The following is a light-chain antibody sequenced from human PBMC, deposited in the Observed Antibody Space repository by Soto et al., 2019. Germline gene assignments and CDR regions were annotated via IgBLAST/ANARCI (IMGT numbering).Light chain of an antibody. CDR2: DAS. CDR1: QSVSSY. V-gene: IGKV3-11*01. CDR3: QQRRDWPLT. Sequence: EVVLTQSPGTLSLSPGERATLSCRASQSVSSYLAWYQQKPGQAPRLLIYDASNRATGIPARFSGSGSGTDFTLVISSLEPEDFALYYCQQRRDWPLTFGGGTKVEI. J-gene: IGKJ4*01.